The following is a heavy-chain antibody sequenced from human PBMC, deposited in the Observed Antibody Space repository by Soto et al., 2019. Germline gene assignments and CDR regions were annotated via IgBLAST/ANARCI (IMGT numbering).Heavy chain of an antibody. V-gene: IGHV3-23*01. CDR1: GFTFSSYA. Sequence: GGSLRLSCAASGFTFSSYAMSWVRQAPGKGLEWVSAISGSGGSTYYADSVKGRFTISRDNSKNTLYLQMNSLRAEDTAVYYCAARNYHGKAVFDYWGQGTLVTVSS. J-gene: IGHJ4*02. D-gene: IGHD1-7*01. CDR2: ISGSGGST. CDR3: AARNYHGKAVFDY.